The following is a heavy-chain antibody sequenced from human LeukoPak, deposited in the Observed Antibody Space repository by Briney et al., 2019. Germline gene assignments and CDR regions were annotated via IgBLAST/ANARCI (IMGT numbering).Heavy chain of an antibody. D-gene: IGHD3-22*01. CDR1: GFTFDDYA. J-gene: IGHJ4*02. Sequence: GRSLRLSCAASGFTFDDYAMHWVRQAPGKGLEWVSGISWNSGSIGYADSVKGRFTISRDNAKNSLYLQMNSLRAEDTALYYCAKGVFGYYYDSSGYGAYYFDYWGQGTLVTVSS. CDR3: AKGVFGYYYDSSGYGAYYFDY. CDR2: ISWNSGSI. V-gene: IGHV3-9*01.